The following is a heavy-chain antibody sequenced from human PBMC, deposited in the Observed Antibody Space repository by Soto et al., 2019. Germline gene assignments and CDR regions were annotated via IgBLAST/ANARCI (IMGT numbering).Heavy chain of an antibody. CDR2: IHYSGST. CDR1: GGSVSSGTYY. CDR3: ASQDYDKSVYYFDY. D-gene: IGHD3-22*01. Sequence: SETLSLTCTVSGGSVSSGTYYWSWIRQPPGRGLEWIGYIHYSGSTTYNPSLKSRVALSLDTSKNQFSLTLSSVTAADTAIYYCASQDYDKSVYYFDYWGRGTPVTAPQ. V-gene: IGHV4-61*01. J-gene: IGHJ4*02.